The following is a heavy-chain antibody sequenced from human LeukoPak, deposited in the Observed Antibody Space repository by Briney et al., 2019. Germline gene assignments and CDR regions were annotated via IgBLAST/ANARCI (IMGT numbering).Heavy chain of an antibody. Sequence: ASVKVSCKASGYTFTSYGISWVRQAPGQGLGWMGWISAYNGNTNYAQKLQGRVTMTTDTSTSTAYMELRSLRSDDTAVYYCAIHIGYCSGGSCYPPAGDFDYWGQGTLVTVSS. J-gene: IGHJ4*02. V-gene: IGHV1-18*01. D-gene: IGHD2-15*01. CDR3: AIHIGYCSGGSCYPPAGDFDY. CDR2: ISAYNGNT. CDR1: GYTFTSYG.